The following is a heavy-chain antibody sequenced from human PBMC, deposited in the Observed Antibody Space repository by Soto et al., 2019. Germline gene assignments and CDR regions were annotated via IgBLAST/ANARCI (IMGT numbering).Heavy chain of an antibody. CDR2: ISGGGSGT. Sequence: EMQLSESGGGLVQPGGSLRLSCAASGFTFGSYAMSWVRQAPGKGLEWVAAISGGGSGTYYADSVKGRITISRDNSKNTISLQMNSLRVEDTAIYYCAKDPKSTVTFNWFDPWGQGTGVTVSS. D-gene: IGHD2-8*02. J-gene: IGHJ5*02. V-gene: IGHV3-23*01. CDR3: AKDPKSTVTFNWFDP. CDR1: GFTFGSYA.